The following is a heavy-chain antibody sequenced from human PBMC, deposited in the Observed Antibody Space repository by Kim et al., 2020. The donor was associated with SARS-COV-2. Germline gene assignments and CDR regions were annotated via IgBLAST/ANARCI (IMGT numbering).Heavy chain of an antibody. V-gene: IGHV4-39*01. CDR2: IYYSGST. Sequence: SETLSLTCTVSGGSISSSSYYWGWIRQPPGKGLEWIGSIYYSGSTYYNPSLKSRVTISVDTSKHQFSLKLSSVPAADTAGYYCARLQSSIALAGSFDPWG. J-gene: IGHJ5*02. CDR3: ARLQSSIALAGSFDP. CDR1: GGSISSSSYY. D-gene: IGHD6-19*01.